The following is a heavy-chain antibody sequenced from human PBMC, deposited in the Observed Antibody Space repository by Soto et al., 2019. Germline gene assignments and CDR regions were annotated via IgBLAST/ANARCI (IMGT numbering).Heavy chain of an antibody. J-gene: IGHJ6*02. CDR3: ARERRYCSGGTCSDGLDV. Sequence: QAQLREAGSGLLKPSQTLSLTCVVSGASVNIGGFSWNWIRQPPGKGLEWIGYVFDGDSTYYNPSLKTRLTISVDRSRNQFSLALRSVTAADTAVYYCARERRYCSGGTCSDGLDVWGRGTTVTVSS. CDR1: GASVNIGGFS. D-gene: IGHD2-15*01. V-gene: IGHV4-30-2*01. CDR2: VFDGDST.